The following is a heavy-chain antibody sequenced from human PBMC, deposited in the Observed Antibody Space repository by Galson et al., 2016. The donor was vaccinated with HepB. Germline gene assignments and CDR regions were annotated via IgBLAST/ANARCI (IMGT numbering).Heavy chain of an antibody. Sequence: SVKVSCKASGFTFISYYMYWVRQAPGQGLEWMGRINPSGGSTSYAQKFQGRVTMTRDTSTSTVYMELSSLRSEDTAVYYCARLDYDFLIGDSLVGWFDPWGQGTLVTVSS. J-gene: IGHJ5*02. CDR3: ARLDYDFLIGDSLVGWFDP. CDR2: INPSGGST. CDR1: GFTFISYY. D-gene: IGHD3-3*01. V-gene: IGHV1-46*01.